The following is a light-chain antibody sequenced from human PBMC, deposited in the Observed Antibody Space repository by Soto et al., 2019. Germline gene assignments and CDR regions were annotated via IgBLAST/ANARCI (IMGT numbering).Light chain of an antibody. CDR1: QPISSW. J-gene: IGKJ4*01. V-gene: IGKV1-12*01. CDR3: QQASSFPLT. CDR2: SAS. Sequence: IHVTQSPSSVSASFGDRVTITSRASQPISSWLAWYQQKPGQPPNLLIYSASTLRSGVPSRFSGSESGTLFTLTITNLQPEDFATYYCQQASSFPLTFGGGTKVDIK.